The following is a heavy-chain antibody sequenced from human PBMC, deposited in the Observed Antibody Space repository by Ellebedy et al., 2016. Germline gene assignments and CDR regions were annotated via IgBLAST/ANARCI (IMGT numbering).Heavy chain of an antibody. D-gene: IGHD3-22*01. CDR1: GFTVSSNY. CDR3: AKESYDSSIYYYFDY. Sequence: GESLKISXAASGFTVSSNYMSWVRQAPGKGLEWVSVIYSGGSTYYADSVKGRFTISRDNSKNTLYLQMNSLRAEDTAEYYCAKESYDSSIYYYFDYWGQGTLVTVSS. J-gene: IGHJ4*02. CDR2: IYSGGST. V-gene: IGHV3-53*01.